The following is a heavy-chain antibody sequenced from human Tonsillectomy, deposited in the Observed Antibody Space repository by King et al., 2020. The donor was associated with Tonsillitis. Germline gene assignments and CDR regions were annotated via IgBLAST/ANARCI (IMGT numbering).Heavy chain of an antibody. Sequence: VQLVESGGGVVQPGRSLRLSCAASGFTFSSYAMHWVRQAPGKGLEWVAVISYDGSNKYYADSVKGRFTISRDNSKNTLYLQMNSLRAEDTAVYYCARDGSYASSGYYYDEGVYWFDPWGQGTLVTVSS. J-gene: IGHJ5*02. CDR3: ARDGSYASSGYYYDEGVYWFDP. CDR1: GFTFSSYA. V-gene: IGHV3-30*04. CDR2: ISYDGSNK. D-gene: IGHD3-22*01.